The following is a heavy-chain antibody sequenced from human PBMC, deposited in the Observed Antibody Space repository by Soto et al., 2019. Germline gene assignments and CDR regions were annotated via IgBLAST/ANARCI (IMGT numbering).Heavy chain of an antibody. CDR3: AHWRVQYGRGPFDY. CDR2: IYWDGDK. V-gene: IGHV2-5*02. CDR1: GFSPSTSGVG. J-gene: IGHJ4*02. D-gene: IGHD4-4*01. Sequence: QITLKESGPTLVTPTQAPTLTCTLSGFSPSTSGVGAGWIRQPLGKALEWLALIYWDGDKPYSPSLKSRLTITKDTSKSQGVLTMTSMDPVDTATYYCAHWRVQYGRGPFDYWGQGTMVAVSA.